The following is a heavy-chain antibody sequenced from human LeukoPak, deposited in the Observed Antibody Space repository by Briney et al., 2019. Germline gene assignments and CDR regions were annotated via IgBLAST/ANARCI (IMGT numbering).Heavy chain of an antibody. D-gene: IGHD6-13*01. CDR2: IYNSGST. J-gene: IGHJ4*02. CDR1: DGSMKSYH. V-gene: IGHV4-4*07. Sequence: SETLSLTCSVSDGSMKSYHWSWIRQPAGKGLEWIGHIYNSGSTDYNPSLKGRVTMSVATSKNQFSLHLSSVTAADTAVYYCARSAFLVTAPGLYYFDYWGQGTLVAVSS. CDR3: ARSAFLVTAPGLYYFDY.